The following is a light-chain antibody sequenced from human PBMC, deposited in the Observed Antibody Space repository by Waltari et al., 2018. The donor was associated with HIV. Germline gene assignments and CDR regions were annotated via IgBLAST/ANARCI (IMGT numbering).Light chain of an antibody. CDR2: EDN. CDR1: SSALGNYKY. V-gene: IGLV2-14*01. CDR3: SSYTDSSVI. Sequence: QSALTQPASVSGSPGPSITISCTGASSALGNYKYVSWYQHHPGIAPKLIIYEDNNRPSGVSNRFSGSKSGKTASLTISGLQAEDESDYYCSSYTDSSVIFGGGTKVTVL. J-gene: IGLJ2*01.